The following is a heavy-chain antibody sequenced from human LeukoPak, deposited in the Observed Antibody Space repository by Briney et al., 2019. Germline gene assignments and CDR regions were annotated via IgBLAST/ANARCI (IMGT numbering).Heavy chain of an antibody. CDR1: GGSISSSSYY. Sequence: SETLSLTCTVSGGSISSSSYYWGWIRQPPGKGLEWIGSIYYSGSTYYNPSLKSRVTISVDTSKNQFSLKLSSVTAADTAVYFCAGTSPRDGYNLLNAFDIWGQGTMVTVSS. J-gene: IGHJ3*02. CDR2: IYYSGST. V-gene: IGHV4-39*07. D-gene: IGHD5-24*01. CDR3: AGTSPRDGYNLLNAFDI.